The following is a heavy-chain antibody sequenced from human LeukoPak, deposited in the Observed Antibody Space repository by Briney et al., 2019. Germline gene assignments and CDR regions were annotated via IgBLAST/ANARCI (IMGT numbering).Heavy chain of an antibody. Sequence: SETLSLTCTVSGGSISSYYWSWIRQPPGKGLEWIGYIYYSGSTNYNPSLKSRVTISVDTSKNQFSLKLSSVTAADTAVYYCARRIAVADLNWFDPWGQGTLVTVSS. J-gene: IGHJ5*02. CDR3: ARRIAVADLNWFDP. V-gene: IGHV4-59*08. CDR1: GGSISSYY. CDR2: IYYSGST. D-gene: IGHD6-19*01.